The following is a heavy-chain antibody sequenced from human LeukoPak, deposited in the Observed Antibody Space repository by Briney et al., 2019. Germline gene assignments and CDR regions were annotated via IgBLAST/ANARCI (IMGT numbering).Heavy chain of an antibody. Sequence: ASVKVSCKASGYTFTSYDINWVRQATGQGLEWMGWMNPNSGNTGYARKFQGRVTMTRNTSISTAYMELSSLRSEDTAVYYCARGRRHYDSSGYDDAFDIWGQGTMVTVSS. CDR1: GYTFTSYD. CDR3: ARGRRHYDSSGYDDAFDI. D-gene: IGHD3-22*01. CDR2: MNPNSGNT. J-gene: IGHJ3*02. V-gene: IGHV1-8*01.